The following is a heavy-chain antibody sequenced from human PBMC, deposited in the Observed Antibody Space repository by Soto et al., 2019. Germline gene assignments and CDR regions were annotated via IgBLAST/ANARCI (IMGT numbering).Heavy chain of an antibody. D-gene: IGHD3-10*01. CDR3: ARVDYYGSGSYRSYYYYGMDV. V-gene: IGHV3-30-3*01. J-gene: IGHJ6*02. Sequence: PGGSLRLSCAASGFIFSSYAMHWVRQAPGKGLEWVAVISYDGSNKYYADSVKGRFTISRDNSKNTLYLQMNSLRAEDTAVYYCARVDYYGSGSYRSYYYYGMDVWGQGTTVTVSS. CDR2: ISYDGSNK. CDR1: GFIFSSYA.